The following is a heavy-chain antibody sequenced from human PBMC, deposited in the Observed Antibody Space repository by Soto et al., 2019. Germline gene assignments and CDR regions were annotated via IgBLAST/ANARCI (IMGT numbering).Heavy chain of an antibody. CDR3: ARDRGAHGIDD. J-gene: IGHJ6*02. CDR2: ISAYNGNT. Sequence: QVQLVQSGAEVKKPGASVKVSCKASGYTFTSYGISWVRQAPGQGLEWMGWISAYNGNTNYAQKLQGRVTMNTDTSTSTDYTELRRQRSDDTAVYYCARDRGAHGIDDWGQGTTVTVSS. CDR1: GYTFTSYG. V-gene: IGHV1-18*01.